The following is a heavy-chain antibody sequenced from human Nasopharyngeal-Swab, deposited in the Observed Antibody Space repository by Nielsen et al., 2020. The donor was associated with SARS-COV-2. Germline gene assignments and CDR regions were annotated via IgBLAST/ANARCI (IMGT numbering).Heavy chain of an antibody. CDR2: ISAYNGNT. CDR3: ARVIAAAANEGLDY. Sequence: ASLKVSCKASGYTFTSYDISWVRQAPGQGLEWMGWISAYNGNTNYAQKLQGRVTMTTDTSTSTAYMELRSLRSDDTAVYYCARVIAAAANEGLDYWGQGTLVTVSS. V-gene: IGHV1-18*01. D-gene: IGHD6-13*01. J-gene: IGHJ4*02. CDR1: GYTFTSYD.